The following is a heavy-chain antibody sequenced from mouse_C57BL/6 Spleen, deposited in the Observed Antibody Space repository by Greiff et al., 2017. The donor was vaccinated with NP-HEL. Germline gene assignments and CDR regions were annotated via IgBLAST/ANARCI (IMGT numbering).Heavy chain of an antibody. CDR2: IYPGSGNT. CDR3: ARSGTDAMDY. Sequence: QVQLQQSGPELVKPGASVKISCTASGYSFTSYYIHWVKQRPGQGLEWIGWIYPGSGNTKYNEKFKGKATLTADTSSSTAYMQLSSLTSEDSAVYYCARSGTDAMDYWGQGTSVTVSS. V-gene: IGHV1-66*01. D-gene: IGHD4-1*01. J-gene: IGHJ4*01. CDR1: GYSFTSYY.